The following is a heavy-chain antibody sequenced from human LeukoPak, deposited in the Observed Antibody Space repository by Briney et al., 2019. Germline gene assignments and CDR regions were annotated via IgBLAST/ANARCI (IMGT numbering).Heavy chain of an antibody. J-gene: IGHJ4*02. CDR2: ISGSGGST. Sequence: PGGSLRLSCAASGFTFSSYAMSWVRQAPGKGLEWVSAISGSGGSTYYADSVKGRFTISRDNSKNTLYLQMNSLRAEDTAVYYCARVRDSGSYFCYFDYWGQGTLVTVSS. D-gene: IGHD1-26*01. CDR3: ARVRDSGSYFCYFDY. V-gene: IGHV3-23*01. CDR1: GFTFSSYA.